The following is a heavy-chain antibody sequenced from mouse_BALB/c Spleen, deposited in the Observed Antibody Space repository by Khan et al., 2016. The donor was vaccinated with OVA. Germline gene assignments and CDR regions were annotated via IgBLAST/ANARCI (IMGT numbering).Heavy chain of an antibody. D-gene: IGHD4-1*01. Sequence: QIQLVQSGPELKKPGETVKISCKASGYTLTNYGMNWVKQAPGKGLKWMGWINTYTGEATYADDFKGRFAFSLETSASTAYLQIHNLKTEEAATYFCSRSNGNCWFAYRGQGTLVTVSA. CDR3: SRSNGNCWFAY. CDR1: GYTLTNYG. J-gene: IGHJ3*01. CDR2: INTYTGEA. V-gene: IGHV9-3-1*01.